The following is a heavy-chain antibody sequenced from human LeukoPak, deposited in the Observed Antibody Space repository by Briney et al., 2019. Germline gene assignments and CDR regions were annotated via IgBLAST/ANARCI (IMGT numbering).Heavy chain of an antibody. CDR2: IKQDGSDT. CDR3: AREHSSHFT. V-gene: IGHV3-7*01. CDR1: GITFSGHW. J-gene: IGHJ4*02. Sequence: GGSLRLSCAASGITFSGHWMTWVRQTPGKGLEWVAHIKQDGSDTYVDSVKGRFTISRDIAKTSLFLHMNSLTTEDSAVYYCAREHSSHFTWGRGTLVTVSS. D-gene: IGHD3-3*02.